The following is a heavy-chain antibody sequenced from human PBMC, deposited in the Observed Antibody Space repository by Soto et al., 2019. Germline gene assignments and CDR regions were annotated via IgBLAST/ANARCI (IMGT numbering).Heavy chain of an antibody. D-gene: IGHD6-6*01. CDR3: ARAAARPLKPLSSGLSHPVDI. V-gene: IGHV4-31*03. J-gene: IGHJ3*02. CDR2: IYYSGST. Sequence: SETLSLTCTVSGGSISSGGYYWSWIRQHPGKGLEWIGYIYYSGSTYYNPSLKSRVTISVDTSKNQFSLKLSSVTAADTAVYYCARAAARPLKPLSSGLSHPVDI. CDR1: GGSISSGGYY.